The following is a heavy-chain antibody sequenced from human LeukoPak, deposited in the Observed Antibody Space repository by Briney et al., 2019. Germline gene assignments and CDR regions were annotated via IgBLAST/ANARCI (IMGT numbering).Heavy chain of an antibody. V-gene: IGHV4-39*07. CDR3: ARVFSDSSGYYSYYFDY. CDR1: GGSISSSSYY. CDR2: IYHSGST. D-gene: IGHD3-22*01. Sequence: SETLSLTCTVSGGSISSSSYYWGWIRQPPGKGLEWIGSIYHSGSTNYNPSLKSRVTISVDKSKNQFSLKLSSVTAADTAVYYCARVFSDSSGYYSYYFDYWGQGTLVTVSS. J-gene: IGHJ4*02.